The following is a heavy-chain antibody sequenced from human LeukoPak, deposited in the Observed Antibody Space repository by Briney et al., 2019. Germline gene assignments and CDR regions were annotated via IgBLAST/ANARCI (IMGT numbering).Heavy chain of an antibody. CDR3: ARGPDFGQLGTIDIVVVPAAISFICDY. CDR1: GYTFTGYY. D-gene: IGHD2-2*02. V-gene: IGHV1-2*02. Sequence: ASVKVSCKASGYTFTGYYMHWVRQAPGQGLEWMGWTNPNSGGTTYAQKFQGRVTMTRDTSISTAYMELSRLRSDDTAVYYCARGPDFGQLGTIDIVVVPAAISFICDYWGQGTLVTVSS. J-gene: IGHJ4*02. CDR2: TNPNSGGT.